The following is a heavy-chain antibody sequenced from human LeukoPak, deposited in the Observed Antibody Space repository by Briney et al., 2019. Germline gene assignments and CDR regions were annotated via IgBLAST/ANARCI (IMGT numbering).Heavy chain of an antibody. CDR3: ARYQEYYYDSSGLDAFDI. J-gene: IGHJ3*02. Sequence: PSETLSLTCTVSGGSIRSYYWSWIRQPPGKGLEWIGYIYYSGSTNYNPSLKSRVTISVDTSKNQFSLKLSSVTAADTAVYYCARYQEYYYDSSGLDAFDIWGQGTMVTVSS. CDR2: IYYSGST. V-gene: IGHV4-59*01. D-gene: IGHD3-22*01. CDR1: GGSIRSYY.